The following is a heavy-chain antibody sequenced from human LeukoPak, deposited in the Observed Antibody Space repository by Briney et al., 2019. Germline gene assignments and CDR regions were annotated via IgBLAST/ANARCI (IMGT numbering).Heavy chain of an antibody. J-gene: IGHJ6*02. D-gene: IGHD3-10*01. Sequence: PGGSLRLSCAASGFTFSSYWMSWVRQAPGKGLEWVANIKQDGSEKYYVDSVKGRFTISRDNAKNSLYLQMNSLRAEDTAVYYCAREDHVWFGEQYYYYGMDVWGQGTTVTVSS. CDR2: IKQDGSEK. V-gene: IGHV3-7*03. CDR1: GFTFSSYW. CDR3: AREDHVWFGEQYYYYGMDV.